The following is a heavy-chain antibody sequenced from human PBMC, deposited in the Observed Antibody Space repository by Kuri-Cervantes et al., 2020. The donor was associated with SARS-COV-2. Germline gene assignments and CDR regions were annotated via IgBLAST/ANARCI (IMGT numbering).Heavy chain of an antibody. D-gene: IGHD2-2*01. CDR1: GYTFTSYG. J-gene: IGHJ6*02. Sequence: VKVSCKASGYTFTSYGISWVRQAPGQGLEWMGWIGAYNGNTNYAQKLQGRVTMTTDTSTSTAYMELRSLRSDDTAVYYCARDGPLVVPAAEVYYYYGMDVWGQGTTVTVSS. CDR2: IGAYNGNT. V-gene: IGHV1-18*01. CDR3: ARDGPLVVPAAEVYYYYGMDV.